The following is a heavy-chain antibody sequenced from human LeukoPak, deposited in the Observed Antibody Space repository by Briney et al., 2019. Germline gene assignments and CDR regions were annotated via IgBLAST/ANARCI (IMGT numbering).Heavy chain of an antibody. V-gene: IGHV1-2*06. CDR1: GYTFTGYY. J-gene: IGHJ4*02. CDR2: ISPSSGAT. Sequence: ASVKASCKASGYTFTGYYMHWVRQAPGQGLEWMGRISPSSGATDLAQKLRGRVTMTRDTSINTAYVELTRLRSDDTAVYYCARDNGDGYNDYWGQGTLITVSS. CDR3: ARDNGDGYNDY. D-gene: IGHD5-24*01.